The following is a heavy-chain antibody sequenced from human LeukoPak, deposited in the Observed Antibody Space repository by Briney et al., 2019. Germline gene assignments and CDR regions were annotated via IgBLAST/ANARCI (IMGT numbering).Heavy chain of an antibody. Sequence: PSETLSLTCTVSGGSISSGDYYWSWTRQHPGKGLEWIGYIYYNGNTNYSPSLKSRVTMSVDTSKNLFSLKVSSVTAADTAVYYCARGRSNYYGMDVWGQGTTVTVSS. CDR1: GGSISSGDYY. D-gene: IGHD1-26*01. CDR3: ARGRSNYYGMDV. CDR2: IYYNGNT. V-gene: IGHV4-61*08. J-gene: IGHJ6*02.